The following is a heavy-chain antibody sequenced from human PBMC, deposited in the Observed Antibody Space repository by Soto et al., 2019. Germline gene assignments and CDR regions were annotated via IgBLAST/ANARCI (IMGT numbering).Heavy chain of an antibody. CDR1: GFTFSSYS. Sequence: EVQLVESGGGLVQPGGSLRLSCAASGFTFSSYSMNWVRQAPGKGLEWVSYISSSSSTIYYADSVKGRFTISRDNAKNSLYLQMNSLRAEDTAVYYCARDYGSAMDRGLRPNYFDYWGQGTLVTVSS. CDR2: ISSSSSTI. J-gene: IGHJ4*02. CDR3: ARDYGSAMDRGLRPNYFDY. D-gene: IGHD2-2*03. V-gene: IGHV3-48*01.